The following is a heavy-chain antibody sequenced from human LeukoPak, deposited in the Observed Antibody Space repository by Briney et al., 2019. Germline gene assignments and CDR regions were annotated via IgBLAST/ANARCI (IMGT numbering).Heavy chain of an antibody. J-gene: IGHJ4*02. CDR2: INPSGGST. D-gene: IGHD4-23*01. V-gene: IGHV1-46*01. CDR1: GYTFTSYY. CDR3: ARETRWGYYFDY. Sequence: ASVKVSCKASGYTFTSYYMHWVRQAPGQGLEWMGIINPSGGSTSYAQKFQGRVTMTRDTSTSTVYMELSSLRPEDTAVYYCARETRWGYYFDYWGQGTLVTVSS.